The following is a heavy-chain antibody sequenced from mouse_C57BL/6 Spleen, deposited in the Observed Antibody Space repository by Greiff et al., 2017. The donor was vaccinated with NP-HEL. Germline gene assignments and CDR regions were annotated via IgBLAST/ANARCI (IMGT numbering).Heavy chain of an antibody. CDR1: GFTFSDYY. V-gene: IGHV5-16*01. J-gene: IGHJ2*01. CDR3: ARDDGDYGVFDY. D-gene: IGHD2-4*01. Sequence: EVHLVESEGGLVQPGSSMKLSCTASGFTFSDYYMAWVRQVPEKGLEWVANINYDGSSTYYLDSLKSRFIISRDNAKNILYLQMSSLKSDDTATYYCARDDGDYGVFDYWGQGTTLTVSS. CDR2: INYDGSST.